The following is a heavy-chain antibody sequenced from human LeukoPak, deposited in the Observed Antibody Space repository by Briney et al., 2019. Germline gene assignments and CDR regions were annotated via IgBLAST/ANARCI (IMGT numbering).Heavy chain of an antibody. J-gene: IGHJ5*02. CDR1: GFTFSSYA. CDR3: ARDVTYHGGDWFDP. CDR2: ISGSGGST. D-gene: IGHD4-23*01. V-gene: IGHV3-23*01. Sequence: TGGSLRLSCAAPGFTFSSYAMSWVRQAPGKGLEWVSAISGSGGSTYYADSVKGRFTISRDNAKNSLYLQMNSLRAEDTAVYYCARDVTYHGGDWFDPWGQGTLVTVSS.